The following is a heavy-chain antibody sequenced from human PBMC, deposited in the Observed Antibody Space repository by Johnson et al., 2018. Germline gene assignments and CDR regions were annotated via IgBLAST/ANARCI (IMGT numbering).Heavy chain of an antibody. D-gene: IGHD3-16*01. CDR1: GFTVSSYG. V-gene: IGHV3-7*01. Sequence: VQMVESGEGLVQPGGSLRLSCAASGFTVSSYGMSWVRQAAGKGLEWVANIKQDGSEKYYVDSVKGRFTISRDNSKNSLYLQMNSLRAEDTAVYYCARDMSGDTMGGIWGQGTMVTVSS. CDR3: ARDMSGDTMGGI. J-gene: IGHJ3*02. CDR2: IKQDGSEK.